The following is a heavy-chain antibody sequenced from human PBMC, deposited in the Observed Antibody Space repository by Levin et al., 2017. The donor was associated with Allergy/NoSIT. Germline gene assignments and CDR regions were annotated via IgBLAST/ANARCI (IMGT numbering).Heavy chain of an antibody. CDR1: GGSISSGGYS. CDR3: ARARWLQFYFDY. V-gene: IGHV4-30-2*01. D-gene: IGHD5-24*01. CDR2: IYHSGST. Sequence: LRLSCAVSGGSISSGGYSWSWIRQPPGKGLEWIGYIYHSGSTYYNPSLKSRVTISVDRSKNQFSLKLSSVTAADTAVYYCARARWLQFYFDYWGQGTLVTVSS. J-gene: IGHJ4*02.